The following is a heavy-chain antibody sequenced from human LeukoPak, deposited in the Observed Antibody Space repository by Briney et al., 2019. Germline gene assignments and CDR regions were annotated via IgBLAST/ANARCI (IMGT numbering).Heavy chain of an antibody. Sequence: GGSLRLSCSACGFTFDDYATHWVRQAPGKGLEWLSGVSWNNNNIGYADSVKGRFTISRDNSKNTLYLQMNSLRAEDTAVYYCAREEWVTPIGNYGMAVWGQWTTVTVSS. D-gene: IGHD2-21*02. CDR2: VSWNNNNI. J-gene: IGHJ6*02. V-gene: IGHV3-9*01. CDR1: GFTFDDYA. CDR3: AREEWVTPIGNYGMAV.